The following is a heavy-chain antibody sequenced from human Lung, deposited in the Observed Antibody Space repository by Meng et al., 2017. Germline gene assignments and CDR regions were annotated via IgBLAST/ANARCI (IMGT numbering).Heavy chain of an antibody. CDR1: GGSFSDYY. V-gene: IGHV4-34*01. J-gene: IGHJ4*02. CDR3: ARGPTTMAHDFDY. CDR2: INHSGST. D-gene: IGHD4-11*01. Sequence: QVRRQRWGAGLLRPSETLSLPGVVSGGSFSDYYWSWIRQPPGKGLEWIGEINHSGSTNYNPSLESRATISVDTSQNNLSLKLSSVTAADSAVYYCARGPTTMAHDFDYWGQGTLVTVSS.